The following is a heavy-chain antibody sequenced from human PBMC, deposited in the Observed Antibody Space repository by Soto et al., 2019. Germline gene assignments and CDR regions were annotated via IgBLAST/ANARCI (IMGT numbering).Heavy chain of an antibody. V-gene: IGHV4-59*01. D-gene: IGHD6-19*01. J-gene: IGHJ4*02. CDR2: IYYSGST. CDR3: ARVGAVARTTEDY. CDR1: VGSMSSYY. Sequence: PGTLSLTCTASVGSMSSYYWSWIRQPPGKGLEWIGYIYYSGSTNYNPSLKSRVTISVDTSKNQFSLKLSSVTAADTAVYYCARVGAVARTTEDYWGQGTLVTVSS.